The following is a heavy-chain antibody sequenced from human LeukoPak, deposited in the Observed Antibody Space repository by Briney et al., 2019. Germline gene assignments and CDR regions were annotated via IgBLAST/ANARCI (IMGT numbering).Heavy chain of an antibody. D-gene: IGHD6-25*01. V-gene: IGHV4-30-2*01. CDR2: IYHSGST. CDR3: ARTDSSGGAFDI. J-gene: IGHJ3*02. CDR1: GGSISSGGYY. Sequence: PSQTLSLTCTVSGGSISSGGYYWSWIRQPPGKGLEWIGYIYHSGSTYYNPSLKSRVTISVDRSKNQFSLKLSSVTAADTAVYYCARTDSSGGAFDIWGQGTMVTVSS.